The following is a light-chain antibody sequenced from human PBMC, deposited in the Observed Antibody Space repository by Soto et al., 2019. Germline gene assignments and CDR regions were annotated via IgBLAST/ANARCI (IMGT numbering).Light chain of an antibody. CDR3: QQYAASPFT. J-gene: IGKJ3*01. CDR1: QTVTSNY. V-gene: IGKV3-20*01. Sequence: EIVLTQSPGTLSLSPGERATLSCRASQTVTSNYLAWYQQRPGQPPRLLIYAASSRATGIPDRFSGSGSGTDFALTISRLEPEDFAVYFCQQYAASPFTFGPGTKADIK. CDR2: AAS.